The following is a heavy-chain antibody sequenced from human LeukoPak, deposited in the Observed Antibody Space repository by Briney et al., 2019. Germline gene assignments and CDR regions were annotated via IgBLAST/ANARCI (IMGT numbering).Heavy chain of an antibody. V-gene: IGHV1-24*01. CDR2: FDPEDGET. Sequence: GASVKVSCKVSGDTLTELSMHWVRQAPGKGLEWMGGFDPEDGETIYEQKFQGRVTMTKDTYTDTAYMELSSLRSEDKAVYYCATLDCSRTSWYRLVAFDILGQGTMVTVSS. D-gene: IGHD2-2*01. J-gene: IGHJ3*02. CDR1: GDTLTELS. CDR3: ATLDCSRTSWYRLVAFDI.